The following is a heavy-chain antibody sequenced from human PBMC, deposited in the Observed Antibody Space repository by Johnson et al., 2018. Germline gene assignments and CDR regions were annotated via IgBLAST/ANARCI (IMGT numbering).Heavy chain of an antibody. CDR2: IYYSGRT. D-gene: IGHD3-10*01. CDR1: GGSISSDY. CDR3: ARVAMGRGPGCLYYYYMDV. Sequence: QVQLGESGPGLVKPSETMSLTCTVSGGSISSDYWSWIRQPPGKGLEWIGYIYYSGRTSDIPSLRSRVTTTVQTAKDQFSLKLPSVTAADTAVYYCARVAMGRGPGCLYYYYMDVWGKGTTVTVSS. V-gene: IGHV4-59*01. J-gene: IGHJ6*03.